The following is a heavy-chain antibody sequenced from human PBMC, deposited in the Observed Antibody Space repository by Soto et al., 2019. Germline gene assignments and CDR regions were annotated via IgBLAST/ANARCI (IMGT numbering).Heavy chain of an antibody. CDR2: ISAYNGNT. CDR3: ARVQYFEWHFDL. J-gene: IGHJ2*01. CDR1: GYTFTSYG. D-gene: IGHD3-3*01. V-gene: IGHV1-18*01. Sequence: GASVKVSCKASGYTFTSYGSSWVRQAPGQGLEWMGWISAYNGNTNYAQKLQGRVTMTTDTSTSTAYMELNSLTGEDTAVYYCARVQYFEWHFDLWGRGTLVTVSS.